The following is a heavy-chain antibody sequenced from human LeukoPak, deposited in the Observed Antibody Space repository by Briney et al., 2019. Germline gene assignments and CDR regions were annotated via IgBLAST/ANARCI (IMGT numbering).Heavy chain of an antibody. Sequence: GAALRLFCAASGCTFSSYSMNWVRQPPGKGLELISSISSSSSYRYYADSVKGRFTIYRDNAKNLLYLQMNSLKTEDTAVYYCTSGPIVAGEAFDYWGQGTLVTVSS. CDR2: ISSSSSYR. D-gene: IGHD5-12*01. J-gene: IGHJ4*02. V-gene: IGHV3-21*03. CDR3: TSGPIVAGEAFDY. CDR1: GCTFSSYS.